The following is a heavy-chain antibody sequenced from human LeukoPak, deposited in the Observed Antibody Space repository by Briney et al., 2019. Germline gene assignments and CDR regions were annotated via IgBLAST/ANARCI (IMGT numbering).Heavy chain of an antibody. Sequence: SETLSLTCTVSGGSINSYYWSWIRQPPGKGLECIGFIYYSGSTNYNPSLKSRVTISVDTSKNQFSLKLSSVTAADTAVYYCARASSWYLPEYYFDYWGRGTLVTVSS. CDR3: ARASSWYLPEYYFDY. CDR1: GGSINSYY. V-gene: IGHV4-59*01. CDR2: IYYSGST. D-gene: IGHD6-13*01. J-gene: IGHJ4*02.